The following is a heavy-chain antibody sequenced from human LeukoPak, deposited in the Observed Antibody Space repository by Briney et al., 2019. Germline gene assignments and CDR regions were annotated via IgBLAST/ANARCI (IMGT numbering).Heavy chain of an antibody. CDR1: GFTFSNYW. CDR3: ATGGGWYFDY. D-gene: IGHD6-19*01. CDR2: IGQDGSEN. J-gene: IGHJ4*02. V-gene: IGHV3-7*01. Sequence: QRGESLRLSCAASGFTFSNYWMNWVRQAPGKGLEWMASIGQDGSENYYVDSVKGRFTISRDNAKNSLYLQMNSLRVEDTAVYYCATGGGWYFDYWGQGALITASS.